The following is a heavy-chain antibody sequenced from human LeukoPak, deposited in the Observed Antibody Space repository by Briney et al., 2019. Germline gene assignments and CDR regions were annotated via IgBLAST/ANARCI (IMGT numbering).Heavy chain of an antibody. CDR3: AKEIAVSSPHYYYYYGMDV. J-gene: IGHJ6*02. Sequence: GRSLRLSCAASGFTFSSYGMHWVRQAPGKGLEWVAVISYDGSNKYYADSVKGRFTISRDNSKNTLYLQMNSLRAEDTAVYYCAKEIAVSSPHYYYYYGMDVWGQGTTVTVSS. D-gene: IGHD6-19*01. CDR2: ISYDGSNK. CDR1: GFTFSSYG. V-gene: IGHV3-30*18.